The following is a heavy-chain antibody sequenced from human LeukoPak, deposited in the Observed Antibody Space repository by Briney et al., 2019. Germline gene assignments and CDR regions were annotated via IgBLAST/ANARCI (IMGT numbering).Heavy chain of an antibody. Sequence: GGSLRLSCAASGFTFSSYSMNWVRQAPGKGLEWVSSISSSSSYIYYADSVKGRFTISRDNAKNSLYLQMNSLRAEDTAVYYCARDSQQLGCYFDYWGQGTLVTVSS. CDR3: ARDSQQLGCYFDY. D-gene: IGHD6-13*01. V-gene: IGHV3-21*01. CDR1: GFTFSSYS. J-gene: IGHJ4*02. CDR2: ISSSSSYI.